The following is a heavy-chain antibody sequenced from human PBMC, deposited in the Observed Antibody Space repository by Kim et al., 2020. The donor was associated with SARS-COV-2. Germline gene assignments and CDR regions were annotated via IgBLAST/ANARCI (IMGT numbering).Heavy chain of an antibody. D-gene: IGHD1-26*01. Sequence: GGSLRLSCAGSWFSFGAYWMQWVRQVPGKGLMWVSRINPDGTYTNYADSVKGRLTVSRDNAKYTLYLQMNSLTVEDTAVYYCTRGTTGGFERWGQGTLVIVSS. V-gene: IGHV3-74*01. CDR1: WFSFGAYW. J-gene: IGHJ5*02. CDR3: TRGTTGGFER. CDR2: INPDGTYT.